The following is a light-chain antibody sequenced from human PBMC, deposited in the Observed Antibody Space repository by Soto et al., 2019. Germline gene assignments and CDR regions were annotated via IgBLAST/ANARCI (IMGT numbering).Light chain of an antibody. CDR2: KAS. Sequence: DIQMTQSPSTLSASVGDRVTITCRASQSISTWLAWYQQKPGKAPKLLIYKASSLEGGVPSRFSGSGSGTEFNITVSSLRPDDFATYYRQQYNTYPLTFGGGTTVEIK. V-gene: IGKV1-5*03. CDR3: QQYNTYPLT. CDR1: QSISTW. J-gene: IGKJ4*01.